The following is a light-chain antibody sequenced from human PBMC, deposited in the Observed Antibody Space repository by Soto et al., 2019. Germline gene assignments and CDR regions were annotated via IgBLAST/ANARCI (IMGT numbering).Light chain of an antibody. V-gene: IGLV2-14*03. CDR2: AVN. Sequence: QSVLTQPASVSASPGQSIVISCTGTSEDIGAYDYFSWYQQHPGKAPKLILYAVNDRPSGVSSRFSGSKSGNTASLTISGVQPDDEADYYCSSYRSSDTLEVFGTGTKLTVL. CDR3: SSYRSSDTLEV. CDR1: SEDIGAYDY. J-gene: IGLJ1*01.